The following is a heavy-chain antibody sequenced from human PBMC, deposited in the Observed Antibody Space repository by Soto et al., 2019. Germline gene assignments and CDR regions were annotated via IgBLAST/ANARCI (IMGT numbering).Heavy chain of an antibody. J-gene: IGHJ4*02. CDR3: AKARRLSGYDALVY. V-gene: IGHV3-23*01. Sequence: GGSLRLSCGASGFTFSSYAMSWVRQAPGKGLEWVSAISGSGGSTYYADSVKGRFTISRDNSKNTLYLQMNSLGAEDTAVYYCAKARRLSGYDALVYWGQGTLVTVSS. CDR1: GFTFSSYA. D-gene: IGHD5-12*01. CDR2: ISGSGGST.